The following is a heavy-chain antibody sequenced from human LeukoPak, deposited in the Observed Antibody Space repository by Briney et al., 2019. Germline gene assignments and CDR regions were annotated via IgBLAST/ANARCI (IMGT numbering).Heavy chain of an antibody. CDR2: MNPNSGNT. J-gene: IGHJ6*03. CDR1: GYTFTSYD. Sequence: ASAKVSCKASGYTFTSYDINWVRQATGQGLEWMGWMNPNSGNTGYAQKFQGRVTMTRNTSISTAYMELSSLRSEDTAVYYCARSGIAAAGSSRYYYYYMDVWGKGTTVTVSS. V-gene: IGHV1-8*01. CDR3: ARSGIAAAGSSRYYYYYMDV. D-gene: IGHD6-13*01.